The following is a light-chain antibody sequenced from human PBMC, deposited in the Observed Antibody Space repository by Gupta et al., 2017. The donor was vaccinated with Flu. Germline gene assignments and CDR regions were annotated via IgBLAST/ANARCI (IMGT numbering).Light chain of an antibody. V-gene: IGLV6-57*02. J-gene: IGLJ3*02. Sequence: VTSSCSGSSASMGSNNVNWYQQRPGSAPNILIFDDNKRPSGVPDRFSGSISGSSTSASITIFRPEEEADDYYYAESDGSSSHWVFGGGTKLTVL. CDR1: SASMGSNN. CDR3: ESDGSSSHWV. CDR2: DDN.